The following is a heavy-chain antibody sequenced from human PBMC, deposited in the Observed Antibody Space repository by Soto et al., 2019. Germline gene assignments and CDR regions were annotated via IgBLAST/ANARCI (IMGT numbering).Heavy chain of an antibody. V-gene: IGHV3-49*04. CDR3: TRGSGSYWVY. D-gene: IGHD1-26*01. J-gene: IGHJ4*02. CDR2: IRSKAYGGTT. CDR1: GFTFGDYA. Sequence: PGGSLRLSCTASGFTFGDYAMSWVRQAPGKGLEWVGFIRSKAYGGTTEYAASVKGRFTISRDDSKSIAYLQMNSLKTEDTAVYYCTRGSGSYWVYWGQGTLVTVS.